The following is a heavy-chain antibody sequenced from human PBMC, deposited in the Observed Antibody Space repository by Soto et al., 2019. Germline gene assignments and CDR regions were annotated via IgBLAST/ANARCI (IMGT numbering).Heavy chain of an antibody. CDR2: VIPGLSIT. D-gene: IGHD2-15*01. V-gene: IGHV1-69*10. CDR3: ASRRSFYYDMDV. Sequence: GASVKVSCKASGGTFSSYTISWVRQAPGQGLEWMGGVIPGLSITNYAQKFQDRVTITADESTTTAYMELSSLSSEDTAVYYCASRRSFYYDMDVWGQGTPVTVS. J-gene: IGHJ6*02. CDR1: GGTFSSYT.